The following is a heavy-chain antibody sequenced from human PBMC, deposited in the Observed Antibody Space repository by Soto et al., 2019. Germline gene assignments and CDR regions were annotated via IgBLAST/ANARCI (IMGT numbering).Heavy chain of an antibody. CDR2: TWYDGSNK. CDR3: ARALQMVTTHAVDS. D-gene: IGHD4-17*01. Sequence: TGGSQSLSCSASGFNFSTHGMHWVRPAPGKGLEWVAVTWYDGSNKYHADSVKGRFTISRDNSKNTLYLQMNSLRAEDTAVDDCARALQMVTTHAVDSWGQGTMVTVS. V-gene: IGHV3-33*01. J-gene: IGHJ3*02. CDR1: GFNFSTHG.